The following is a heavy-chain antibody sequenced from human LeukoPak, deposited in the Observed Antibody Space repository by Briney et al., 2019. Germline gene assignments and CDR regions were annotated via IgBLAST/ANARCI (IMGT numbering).Heavy chain of an antibody. CDR3: ATTPPSSSSPGGYNWFDP. D-gene: IGHD6-6*01. CDR2: VDPEDGET. CDR1: GYTFTDYY. Sequence: ASVKVSCKVSGYTFTDYYMHWVQQAPGKGLEGMGLVDPEDGETIYAEKFQDRVTITADTSTDTAYMELSSLRSEDTAVYYCATTPPSSSSPGGYNWFDPWVQGTLVTVSS. V-gene: IGHV1-69-2*01. J-gene: IGHJ5*02.